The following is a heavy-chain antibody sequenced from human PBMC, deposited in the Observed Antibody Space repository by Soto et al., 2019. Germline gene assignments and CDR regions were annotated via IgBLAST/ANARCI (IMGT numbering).Heavy chain of an antibody. CDR2: ISSGGSPA. V-gene: IGHV3-11*06. J-gene: IGHJ6*02. Sequence: GSLRLSCAASGFTFRDYYMTWIRQAPGKGLEWVSYISSGGSPANDADSVKGRFTISRDNAKNSLYLQMDSLRAEDTAVYYCAAEGGFCSGTSCYDGGRYYYYGMDVWGQGTTVTVSS. CDR1: GFTFRDYY. D-gene: IGHD2-2*01. CDR3: AAEGGFCSGTSCYDGGRYYYYGMDV.